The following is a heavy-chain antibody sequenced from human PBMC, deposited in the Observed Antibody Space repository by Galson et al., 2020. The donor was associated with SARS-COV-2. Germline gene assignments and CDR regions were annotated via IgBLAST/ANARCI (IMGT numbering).Heavy chain of an antibody. CDR2: VYPSGTT. Sequence: SQTLSLTCTVSGYSVSTTTYWGWVRQPPGRGLEWIGSVYPSGTTYYNPSPKSRVTISVDTSKNQFSLRLDSVTAADTALYYCARQGVNMIVLVTVPGWYFDLWGRGTLGTVAS. V-gene: IGHV4-38-2*02. CDR3: ARQGVNMIVLVTVPGWYFDL. CDR1: GYSVSTTTY. D-gene: IGHD3-22*01. J-gene: IGHJ2*01.